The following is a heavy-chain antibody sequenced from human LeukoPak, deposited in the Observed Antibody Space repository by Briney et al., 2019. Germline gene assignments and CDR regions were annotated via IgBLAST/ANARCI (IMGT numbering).Heavy chain of an antibody. CDR1: GFIFSNHA. J-gene: IGHJ4*02. V-gene: IGHV3-23*01. CDR3: AKTYQPLLSQFDY. D-gene: IGHD2-2*01. CDR2: ISGGDGAT. Sequence: GGSLGLSCAASGFIFSNHAMTWVRQAPGKGLEWVSAISGGDGATYYADSVKGRFIISRDNSKNAVYLQMSGLRADDTAVYYCAKTYQPLLSQFDYWGQGTLLTVSS.